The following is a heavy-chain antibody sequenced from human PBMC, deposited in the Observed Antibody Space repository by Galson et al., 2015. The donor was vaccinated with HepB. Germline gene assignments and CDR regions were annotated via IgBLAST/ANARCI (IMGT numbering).Heavy chain of an antibody. CDR3: ARGIYYYYMDV. J-gene: IGHJ6*03. CDR2: ISYDGSNK. CDR1: GFTFSSYA. Sequence: SLRLSCAASGFTFSSYAMHWVRQAPGKGLEWVAVISYDGSNKYYADSVKGRFTISRDNSKNTLYLQMNSLRAEDTAVYYCARGIYYYYMDVWGKGTTVTVSS. D-gene: IGHD1-14*01. V-gene: IGHV3-30-3*01.